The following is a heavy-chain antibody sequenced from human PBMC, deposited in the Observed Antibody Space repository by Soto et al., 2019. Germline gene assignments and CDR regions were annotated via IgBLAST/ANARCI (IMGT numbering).Heavy chain of an antibody. Sequence: LPLTCAVSGNSVNSRRWWTWVRQPPGKGLEWIGEIFRSGTTNHNPSLKGRLTILIDKSQSQVSLTLTSVTAADTAMYYCASHYVRRACSSSDLRGQGSMLTGSS. CDR1: GNSVNSRRW. J-gene: IGHJ3*01. CDR3: ASHYVRRACSSSDL. D-gene: IGHD2-15*01. V-gene: IGHV4-4*02. CDR2: IFRSGTT.